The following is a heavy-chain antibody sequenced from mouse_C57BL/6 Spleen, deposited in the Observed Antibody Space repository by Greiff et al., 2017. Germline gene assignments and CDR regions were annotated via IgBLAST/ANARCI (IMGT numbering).Heavy chain of an antibody. V-gene: IGHV1-80*01. CDR3: ARGIYYGNYLYAMDY. J-gene: IGHJ4*01. D-gene: IGHD2-1*01. CDR2: IYPGDGDT. Sequence: QVQLKESGAELVKPGASVKISCKASGYAFSSYWMNWVKQRPGKGLEWIGQIYPGDGDTNYNGKFKGKATLTADKSSSTAYMQLSSLTSEDSAVYFCARGIYYGNYLYAMDYGGQGTSVTVSS. CDR1: GYAFSSYW.